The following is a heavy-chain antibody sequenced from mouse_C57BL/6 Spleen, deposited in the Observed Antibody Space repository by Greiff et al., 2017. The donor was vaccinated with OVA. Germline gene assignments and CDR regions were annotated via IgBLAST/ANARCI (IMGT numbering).Heavy chain of an antibody. D-gene: IGHD1-1*01. CDR1: GYTFTSYW. Sequence: VQLQQPGAELVRPGSSVKLSCKASGYTFTSYWVDWVKQRPGQGLEWIGNIYPSDSETHYNQKFKDKATLTVDKSSSTAYMQLSSLTSEDSAVYYCARGATVVETLFDYWGQGTTLTVSS. J-gene: IGHJ2*01. CDR3: ARGATVVETLFDY. CDR2: IYPSDSET. V-gene: IGHV1-61*01.